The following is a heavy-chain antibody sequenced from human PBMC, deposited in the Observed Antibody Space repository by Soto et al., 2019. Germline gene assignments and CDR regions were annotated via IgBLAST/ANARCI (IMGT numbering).Heavy chain of an antibody. CDR2: TSGSGNTI. J-gene: IGHJ4*02. Sequence: PGGSLRLSCAASGFTFSTNTMRWVRQAPGMGLEFVSLTSGSGNTIYYADSVKGRFTISRDNSKNTLSLQMNSLRAEDTAVYYCAKVGYDTFGYYLRSLDCWGQGTLVTV. CDR3: AKVGYDTFGYYLRSLDC. D-gene: IGHD3-3*01. V-gene: IGHV3-23*01. CDR1: GFTFSTNT.